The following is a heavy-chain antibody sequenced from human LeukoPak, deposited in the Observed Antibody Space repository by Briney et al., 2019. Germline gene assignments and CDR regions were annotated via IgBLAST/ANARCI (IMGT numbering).Heavy chain of an antibody. CDR1: GFTFSSYA. V-gene: IGHV3-30-3*01. Sequence: GGSLRLSCAASGFTFSSYAMSWVRQAPGKGLEWVTVISYDGSNKYFAGSVKGRFTVSRDNSKNTVYLQMNSLRDDDTAVYYCARDHTNTGWWTNAFDVWGQGTVVIVSS. CDR2: ISYDGSNK. D-gene: IGHD6-19*01. CDR3: ARDHTNTGWWTNAFDV. J-gene: IGHJ3*01.